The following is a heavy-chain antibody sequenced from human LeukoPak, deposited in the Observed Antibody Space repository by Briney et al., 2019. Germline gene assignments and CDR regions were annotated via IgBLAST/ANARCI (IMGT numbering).Heavy chain of an antibody. Sequence: SETLSLTCTVSGGSISSSSYYWGWIRQPPGKGLEWIGSIYYSGSTYYNPSLKSRVTISVDTSKNQFSLKLSSVTAADTAVYYCARGRIAAEGAFFDYWGQGTLVTVSS. D-gene: IGHD6-13*01. V-gene: IGHV4-39*07. CDR2: IYYSGST. CDR1: GGSISSSSYY. CDR3: ARGRIAAEGAFFDY. J-gene: IGHJ4*02.